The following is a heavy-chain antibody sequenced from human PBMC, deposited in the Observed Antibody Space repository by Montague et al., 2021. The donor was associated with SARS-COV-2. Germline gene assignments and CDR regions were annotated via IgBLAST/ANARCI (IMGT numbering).Heavy chain of an antibody. CDR1: GGSISSSSYY. Sequence: SETLSLTCTVSGGSISSSSYYWGWIRQPPGKGLEWIGSIYYSGSTYYNPSLKSRVTISVDTSKNQFSLKLSSVTAADTAVYYCATITLGYCTNGVCQPPDYWVQGTLVTVSS. J-gene: IGHJ4*02. CDR3: ATITLGYCTNGVCQPPDY. V-gene: IGHV4-39*01. CDR2: IYYSGST. D-gene: IGHD2-8*01.